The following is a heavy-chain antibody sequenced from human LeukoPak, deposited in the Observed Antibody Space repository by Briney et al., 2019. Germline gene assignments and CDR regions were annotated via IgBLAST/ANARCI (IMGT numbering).Heavy chain of an antibody. CDR1: GFTLSDYY. V-gene: IGHV3-11*01. CDR2: IISSGSTI. D-gene: IGHD3-10*01. J-gene: IGHJ6*04. CDR3: AKFNGHPTTNYYMDV. Sequence: PGGSLRLSCAASGFTLSDYYMSWIRQAPGKGLEWISYIISSGSTIYYADSVKGRFTISRDNAKNSLYLQMNSLRAEDTAVYYCAKFNGHPTTNYYMDVWGEGTTVTVSS.